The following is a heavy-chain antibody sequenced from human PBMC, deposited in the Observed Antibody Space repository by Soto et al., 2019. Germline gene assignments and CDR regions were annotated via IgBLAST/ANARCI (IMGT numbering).Heavy chain of an antibody. Sequence: QITLKESGPTLVKPTQTHTLTYTFSGFSLSTSGVVVGWIRQPPGKALEWLALIYWDDDKRYSPSLKSRLTITKDTSKNQVFLTMTNMDPVDTVTYYCVHSIRSRAADWGQGTLVTVSS. CDR1: GFSLSTSGVV. CDR3: VHSIRSRAAD. J-gene: IGHJ4*02. V-gene: IGHV2-5*02. CDR2: IYWDDDK. D-gene: IGHD6-25*01.